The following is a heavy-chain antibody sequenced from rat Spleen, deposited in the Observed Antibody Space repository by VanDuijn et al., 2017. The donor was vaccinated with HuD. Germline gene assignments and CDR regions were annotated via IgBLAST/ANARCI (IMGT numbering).Heavy chain of an antibody. CDR2: IDKTGSST. D-gene: IGHD1-1*01. CDR3: TKESLQWSFDH. J-gene: IGHJ2*01. CDR1: GFTFNNYW. V-gene: IGHV5-31*01. Sequence: VQLVESGGGLVQPGRSLKLSCVASGFTFNNYWMTWIRQAPGKGLEWIASIDKTGSSTYYPDSVKGRFTISSDNAKNTLYLKMNSLRSEDTATYYCTKESLQWSFDHWGQGVMVTVSS.